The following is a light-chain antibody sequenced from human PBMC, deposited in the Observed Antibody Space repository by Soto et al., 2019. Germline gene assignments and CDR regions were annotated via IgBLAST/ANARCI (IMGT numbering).Light chain of an antibody. CDR1: SSDIGFYNY. CDR3: TSYTNSPSYV. J-gene: IGLJ1*01. Sequence: QSALTQPASVSGSPGQSITISCTGTSSDIGFYNYVSWYQQHPGKAPKLMVYDVSNRPSGISNRFSGSKSGNTASLTISGLQADDEADYYCTSYTNSPSYVFGTGTKVTVL. CDR2: DVS. V-gene: IGLV2-14*01.